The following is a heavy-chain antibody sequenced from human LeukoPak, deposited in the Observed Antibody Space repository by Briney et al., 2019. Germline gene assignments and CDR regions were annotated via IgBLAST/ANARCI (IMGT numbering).Heavy chain of an antibody. CDR3: ARDQGPYYYDSSGSGFDP. D-gene: IGHD3-22*01. V-gene: IGHV1-69*13. CDR1: GGTFSSYA. J-gene: IGHJ5*02. Sequence: SVKVSCKATGGTFSSYAISWVRQAPGQGLEWMGGIIPIFGTANYAQKFQGRVTITADESTSTAYMELSSLRSEDTAVYYCARDQGPYYYDSSGSGFDPWGQGTLVTVSS. CDR2: IIPIFGTA.